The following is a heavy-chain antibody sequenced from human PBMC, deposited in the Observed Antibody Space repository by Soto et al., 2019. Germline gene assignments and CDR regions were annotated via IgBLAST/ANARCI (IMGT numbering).Heavy chain of an antibody. D-gene: IGHD1-26*01. CDR3: ASWLLREHAYDV. Sequence: DVQLVESGGGLIQPGGSLRLSCAASGLTVSGKKYIAWVRQAPGKGLEWVSGVYDVDGTYYADSVKGRFTISRDTSKTIVFLKMNDLRPDDTAVYYCASWLLREHAYDVWGLGTTVTVSS. CDR2: VYDVDGT. CDR1: GLTVSGKKY. V-gene: IGHV3-53*01. J-gene: IGHJ3*01.